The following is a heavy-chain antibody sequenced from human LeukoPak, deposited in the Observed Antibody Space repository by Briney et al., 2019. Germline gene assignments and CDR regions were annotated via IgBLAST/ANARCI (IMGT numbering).Heavy chain of an antibody. CDR1: GYTFTSYD. Sequence: ASVKVSCKASGYTFTSYDINWVRQATGQGLEWMGWMNPNSGNTGYVQKFQGRVTMTRNSSISTAYMELSSLRSEDTAVYYCATDSSGYHDAFYIWGQGTMVTSSS. J-gene: IGHJ3*02. D-gene: IGHD3-22*01. CDR2: MNPNSGNT. V-gene: IGHV1-8*01. CDR3: ATDSSGYHDAFYI.